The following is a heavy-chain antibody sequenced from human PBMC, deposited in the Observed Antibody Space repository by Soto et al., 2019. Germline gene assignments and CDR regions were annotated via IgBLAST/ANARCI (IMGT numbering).Heavy chain of an antibody. CDR1: GGSISSGGYY. Sequence: PSETLSLTCTVSGGSISSGGYYWSWIRQHPGKGLEWIGYIYYSGSTYYNPSLKSRVTISVDTSKNQFSLKLSSVTAADTAVYSRETLRTHLRGYGMDVWGQGTTVTVSS. D-gene: IGHD2-8*01. V-gene: IGHV4-31*03. CDR3: ETLRTHLRGYGMDV. CDR2: IYYSGST. J-gene: IGHJ6*02.